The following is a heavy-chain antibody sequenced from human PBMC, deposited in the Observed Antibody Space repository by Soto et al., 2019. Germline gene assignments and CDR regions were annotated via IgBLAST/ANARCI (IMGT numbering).Heavy chain of an antibody. J-gene: IGHJ5*01. V-gene: IGHV3-43*01. D-gene: IGHD3-16*01. Sequence: EVQLVESGGDVVQPGGSLRLSCAASGFTFEDYTIHWVRQAPGKALEWVSLISWDGGTTYYTQSVKGRFTISRDNRKNSLYLKMNSLRPADTALYYCAKEGSHKDDDGNWLGSWGQGTLVTVSA. CDR1: GFTFEDYT. CDR2: ISWDGGTT. CDR3: AKEGSHKDDDGNWLGS.